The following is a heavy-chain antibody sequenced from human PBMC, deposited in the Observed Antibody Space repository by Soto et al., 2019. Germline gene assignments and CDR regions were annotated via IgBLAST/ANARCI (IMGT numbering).Heavy chain of an antibody. J-gene: IGHJ5*02. CDR1: GDSVSSYSAA. CDR2: TYYRSRFFS. Sequence: SQTLSLTCAISGDSVSSYSAAWNWIRQSPSGGLEWLGRTYYRSRFFSDYAESVKSRIIINPDTSKNQFSLQLKSVTPEDTAVYYCVRDRYSSSGWFDPWRKGTPVTVSS. V-gene: IGHV6-1*01. CDR3: VRDRYSSSGWFDP. D-gene: IGHD3-10*01.